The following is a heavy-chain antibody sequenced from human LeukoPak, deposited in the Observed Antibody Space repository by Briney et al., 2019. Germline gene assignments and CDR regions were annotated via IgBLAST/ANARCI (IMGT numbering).Heavy chain of an antibody. Sequence: PSETLSLTCTVSGGSISNYYWSWIRQSPGKGLEWIGCIHYSGSTNYNPSLKSRVAISVDTSKNQFSLKLTSVTAADTAVYYCAREAYDNSGSDAFNIWGPGAMVTVSS. CDR1: GGSISNYY. V-gene: IGHV4-59*01. CDR2: IHYSGST. D-gene: IGHD3-22*01. CDR3: AREAYDNSGSDAFNI. J-gene: IGHJ3*02.